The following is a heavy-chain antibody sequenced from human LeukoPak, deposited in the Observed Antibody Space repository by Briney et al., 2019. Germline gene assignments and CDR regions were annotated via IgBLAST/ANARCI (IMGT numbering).Heavy chain of an antibody. J-gene: IGHJ4*02. CDR3: AREYSSSPGTTYDY. CDR1: GYTFTCYY. Sequence: ASVKVSCKASGYTFTCYYVHWVRQAPGQGLEWMGWINPNSGGTNYAQKFQGRVTMTRDTSISTAYMELSRLRSDDTAVYYCAREYSSSPGTTYDYWGQGTLVTVSS. CDR2: INPNSGGT. V-gene: IGHV1-2*02. D-gene: IGHD6-6*01.